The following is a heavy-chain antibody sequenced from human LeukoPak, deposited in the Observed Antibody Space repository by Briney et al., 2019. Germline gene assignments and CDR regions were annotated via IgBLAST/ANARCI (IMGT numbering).Heavy chain of an antibody. V-gene: IGHV3-74*01. Sequence: GGSLRLSCAASGFTFSSYWMHWVRQVPGKGLVWVSRITSDGSSTNYADSVKGRFTISRDNAKNTLYLQMNSLRAEDMAVYYCEATGVGGYWGQGTLVTVSS. CDR3: EATGVGGY. CDR2: ITSDGSST. D-gene: IGHD1-26*01. J-gene: IGHJ4*02. CDR1: GFTFSSYW.